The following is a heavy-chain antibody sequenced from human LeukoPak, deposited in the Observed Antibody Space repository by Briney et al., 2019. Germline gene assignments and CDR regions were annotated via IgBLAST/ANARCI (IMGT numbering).Heavy chain of an antibody. CDR3: AMTTGFTDFGGFDP. CDR2: VYYSGTT. D-gene: IGHD3-10*01. V-gene: IGHV4-31*03. J-gene: IGHJ5*02. CDR1: GDSMNSVKYY. Sequence: SETLSLTCTVSGDSMNSVKYYWSWIRQRPGRGLEWIGYVYYSGTTYSAPSLKSRVIISIDTSKNQFFLQVSSVTVADTGVYYRAMTTGFTDFGGFDPWGQGTLVTVSS.